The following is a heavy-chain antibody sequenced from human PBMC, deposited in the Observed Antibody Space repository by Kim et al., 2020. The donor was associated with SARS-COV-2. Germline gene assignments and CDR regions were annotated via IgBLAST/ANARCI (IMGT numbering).Heavy chain of an antibody. V-gene: IGHV3-9*01. D-gene: IGHD6-19*01. J-gene: IGHJ4*02. CDR3: AKDTGYSSGGIDY. Sequence: GYADSVKGRFTLSQDNAKNSLYLQMSSLRAEDTALYYCAKDTGYSSGGIDYWGQGTLVTVSS.